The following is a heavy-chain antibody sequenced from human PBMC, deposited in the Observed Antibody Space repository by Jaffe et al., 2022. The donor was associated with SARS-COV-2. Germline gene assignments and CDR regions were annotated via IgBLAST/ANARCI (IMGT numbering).Heavy chain of an antibody. CDR2: IYYSGST. Sequence: QVQLQESGPGLVKPSETLSLTCTVSGGSISSYYWSWIRQPPGKGLEWIGYIYYSGSTNYNPSLKSRVTISVDTSKNQFSLKLSSVTAADTAVYYCAREGTMGDSSGNDAFDIWGQGTMVTVSS. CDR1: GGSISSYY. J-gene: IGHJ3*02. D-gene: IGHD3-22*01. CDR3: AREGTMGDSSGNDAFDI. V-gene: IGHV4-59*01.